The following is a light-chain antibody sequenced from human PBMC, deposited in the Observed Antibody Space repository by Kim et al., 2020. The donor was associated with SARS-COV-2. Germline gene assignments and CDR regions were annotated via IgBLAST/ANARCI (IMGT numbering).Light chain of an antibody. V-gene: IGKV3-15*01. CDR2: GAS. J-gene: IGKJ1*01. CDR3: QQYNNWPLT. CDR1: QSVSSN. Sequence: VSPGERATLSCRASQSVSSNLAWYKQKPGQAPRLLIYGASTRATGIPARFSGSGSGTEFTLTISSLQSEDFAVYYCQQYNNWPLTFGQGTKVDIK.